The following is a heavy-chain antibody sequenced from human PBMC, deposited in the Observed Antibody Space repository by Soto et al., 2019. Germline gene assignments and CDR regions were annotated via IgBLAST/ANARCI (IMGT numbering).Heavy chain of an antibody. Sequence: EVQLVEAGGGVVQPGGSLRLSCEASGFTFSNYERNWVRQAPGKGLEWISYITTSGGTIYYADAVKGRLTISRDNAKSSLYLQMNSLRAEDTAVYYCVRAYGFGELYWGQGTLVTVSS. J-gene: IGHJ4*02. CDR2: ITTSGGTI. CDR3: VRAYGFGELY. CDR1: GFTFSNYE. V-gene: IGHV3-48*03. D-gene: IGHD3-10*01.